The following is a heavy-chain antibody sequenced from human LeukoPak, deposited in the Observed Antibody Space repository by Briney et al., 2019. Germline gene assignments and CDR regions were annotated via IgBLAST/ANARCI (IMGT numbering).Heavy chain of an antibody. CDR2: INPSGGST. J-gene: IGHJ4*02. D-gene: IGHD6-6*01. V-gene: IGHV1-46*01. Sequence: ASVKVSCTASGYTFTSYYMHWVRQDPGQGLEWMGIINPSGGSTSYAQKFQGRVTMTRDTSTSTVYMELSSLRSEDTAVYYCARVTPTRQRYFDYWGQGTLVTVSS. CDR3: ARVTPTRQRYFDY. CDR1: GYTFTSYY.